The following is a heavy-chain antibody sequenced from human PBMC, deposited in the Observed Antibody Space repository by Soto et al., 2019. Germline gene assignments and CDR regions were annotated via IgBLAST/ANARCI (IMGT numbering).Heavy chain of an antibody. CDR3: SRDGGGHSYGSYFFDY. J-gene: IGHJ4*02. CDR1: GFTFGDYG. CDR2: IRSKVYGGTT. Sequence: PGGSLRLSCTGSGFTFGDYGMAWIRQAPGKGLEWVGFIRSKVYGGTTEFAASVGGRFIISRDDSKSIAYLQMNSLKTEDTAVYYCSRDGGGHSYGSYFFDYWGQGTLVTVSS. D-gene: IGHD5-18*01. V-gene: IGHV3-49*03.